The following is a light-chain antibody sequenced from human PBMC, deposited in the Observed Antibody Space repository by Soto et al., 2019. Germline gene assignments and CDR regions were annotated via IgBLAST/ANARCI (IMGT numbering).Light chain of an antibody. CDR2: EVT. V-gene: IGLV2-8*01. CDR1: SSDVGGYNY. J-gene: IGLJ2*01. CDR3: SSFAGGGNPVL. Sequence: QSALTQPPSASGSLGQSVTISCTGTSSDVGGYNYVSWHQQHPGKAPKVMIYEVTKRPPGVPDRFSGSKSGNTASLTVSGLQAEEEAAYYCSSFAGGGNPVLLGGGTKLTVL.